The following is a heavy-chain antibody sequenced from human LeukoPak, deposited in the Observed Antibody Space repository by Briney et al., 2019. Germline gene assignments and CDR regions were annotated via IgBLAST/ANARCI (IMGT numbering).Heavy chain of an antibody. J-gene: IGHJ4*02. CDR3: ARAVYPVYDY. CDR1: GDFVSSNSAS. D-gene: IGHD5/OR15-5a*01. CDR2: TYYRSKWYY. Sequence: SQTLSLTCAISGDFVSSNSASWNWIRQSPSRGLEWLGMTYYRSKWYYEYAVSVGSRITINPDTSKNQFSLHLNSVTPEDTAVYYCARAVYPVYDYWGQGTLVTVSS. V-gene: IGHV6-1*01.